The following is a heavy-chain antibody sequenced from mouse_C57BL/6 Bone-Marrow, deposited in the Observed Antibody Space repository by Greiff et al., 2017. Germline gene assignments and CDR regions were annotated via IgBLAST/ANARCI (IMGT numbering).Heavy chain of an antibody. Sequence: QVQLQQSGAELVRPGASVKLSCKASGYTFTDYYINWVKQRPGQGLEWIARIYPGSGNTYYNEKFKGKATLTAEKSSSTAYMQLSSLTSEDSAVYFCARGVYYYGSSSPRYFDVWGTGTTVTVSS. CDR3: ARGVYYYGSSSPRYFDV. CDR1: GYTFTDYY. J-gene: IGHJ1*03. CDR2: IYPGSGNT. D-gene: IGHD1-1*01. V-gene: IGHV1-76*01.